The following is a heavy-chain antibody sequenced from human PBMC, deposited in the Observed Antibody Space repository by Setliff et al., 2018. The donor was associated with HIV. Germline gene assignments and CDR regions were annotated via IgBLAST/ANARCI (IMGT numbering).Heavy chain of an antibody. J-gene: IGHJ6*03. CDR1: GYNFTSYA. V-gene: IGHV1-3*01. CDR3: ARVQVGDPYNSYYYMDV. CDR2: INAGYGNT. D-gene: IGHD2-8*02. Sequence: ASVKVSCKASGYNFTSYALHWVRQAPGQSREWMGWINAGYGNTKYAQKLQGRVTMTTDTSKSTAYMELRNLRSDDTAVYYCARVQVGDPYNSYYYMDVWGEGTTVTVSS.